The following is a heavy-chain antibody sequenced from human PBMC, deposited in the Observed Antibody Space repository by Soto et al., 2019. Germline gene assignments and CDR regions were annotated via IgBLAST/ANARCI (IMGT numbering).Heavy chain of an antibody. V-gene: IGHV3-48*02. J-gene: IGHJ4*02. CDR3: AREDILGARSFDY. Sequence: PGGSLRLSCAASGFTFSSYSVNWVRQAPGKGLEWASYISSGSKTIYYADSVKGRFTVSRDNVKNSQYLQMNSLRDEDTVVYYCAREDILGARSFDYWGQGTLVTVSS. CDR2: ISSGSKTI. D-gene: IGHD1-26*01. CDR1: GFTFSSYS.